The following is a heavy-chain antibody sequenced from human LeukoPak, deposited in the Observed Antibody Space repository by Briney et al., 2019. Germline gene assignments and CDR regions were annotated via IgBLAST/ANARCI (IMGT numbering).Heavy chain of an antibody. CDR1: GFTFSSYS. J-gene: IGHJ4*02. CDR3: ARARVSPKYYFDY. CDR2: ISSSSSYI. Sequence: GGSLRLSCAASGFTFSSYSMNWVRQAPGKGLEWVSSISSSSSYIYYAGSVKGRFTISRDNAKNSLYLQMNSLRAEDTAVYYCARARVSPKYYFDYWGQGTLVTVSS. V-gene: IGHV3-21*01. D-gene: IGHD6-13*01.